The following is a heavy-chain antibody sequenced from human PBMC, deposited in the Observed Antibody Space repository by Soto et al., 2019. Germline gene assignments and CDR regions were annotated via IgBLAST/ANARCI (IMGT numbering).Heavy chain of an antibody. Sequence: PGGSLRLSCAASGFIFENFGMSWVRQAPGKGLEWVAVISYDGSNKYYADSVKGRFTISRDNSKNTLYLQMNSLRAEDTAVYYCARDRDQYYYYGMDVWGQGTTVTVSS. CDR2: ISYDGSNK. V-gene: IGHV3-30*03. CDR3: ARDRDQYYYYGMDV. J-gene: IGHJ6*02. CDR1: GFIFENFG. D-gene: IGHD2-2*01.